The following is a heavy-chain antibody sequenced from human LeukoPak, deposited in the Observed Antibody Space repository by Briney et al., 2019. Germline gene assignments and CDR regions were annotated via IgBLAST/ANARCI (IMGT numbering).Heavy chain of an antibody. J-gene: IGHJ4*02. V-gene: IGHV1-69*13. D-gene: IGHD3-10*01. CDR1: GCTFSNYA. CDR2: IIPIFGTT. Sequence: ASVKVSCKASGCTFSNYAINWVRQAPGQGLEWMGGIIPIFGTTNYAQKLQGRVTITADESTSTAYMELGSLTSEDTAVNYCPRDSVFRGVSLLWYCGQGTLGT. CDR3: PRDSVFRGVSLLWY.